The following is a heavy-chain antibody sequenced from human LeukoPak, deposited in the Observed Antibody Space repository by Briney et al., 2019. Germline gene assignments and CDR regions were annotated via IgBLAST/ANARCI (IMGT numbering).Heavy chain of an antibody. CDR2: IGTGGHT. V-gene: IGHV3-13*01. D-gene: IGHD5-24*01. CDR1: GFTFSNYA. J-gene: IGHJ3*01. Sequence: GGSLRLSCSASGFTFSNYAMNWGRQEKGKGLEWVSSIGTGGHTYYAPSVKGRFTISRENDKNSLYLQMNSLGAGDTAIYYCTRGGLEAPCDVWGQGTMVAVSS. CDR3: TRGGLEAPCDV.